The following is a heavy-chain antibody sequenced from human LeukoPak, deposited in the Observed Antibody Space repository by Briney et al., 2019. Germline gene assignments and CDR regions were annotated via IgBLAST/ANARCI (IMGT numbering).Heavy chain of an antibody. D-gene: IGHD6-25*01. V-gene: IGHV1-2*02. CDR3: ARDSSDGIAFDI. CDR2: INPNSGGT. Sequence: GASVKVSCKASGYTFTGYYMHWVRQAPGQGLEWMGWINPNSGGTNYAQKFQGRVTMTRDMSTSTVYMELSSLRSEDTAVYYCARDSSDGIAFDIWGQGTMVTVSS. J-gene: IGHJ3*02. CDR1: GYTFTGYY.